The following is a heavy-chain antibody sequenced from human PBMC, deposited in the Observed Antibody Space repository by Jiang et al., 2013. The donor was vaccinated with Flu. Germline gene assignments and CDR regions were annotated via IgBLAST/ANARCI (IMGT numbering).Heavy chain of an antibody. J-gene: IGHJ4*02. CDR1: GGSFSGYY. CDR2: INHSGST. Sequence: LLKPSETLSLTCAVYGGSFSGYYWSWIRQPPGKGLEWIGEINHSGSTNYNPSLKSRVTISVDTSKNQFSLKLSSVTAADTAVYYCARGPYDSSGYLVDYWGQGTLVTVSS. CDR3: ARGPYDSSGYLVDY. V-gene: IGHV4-34*01. D-gene: IGHD3-22*01.